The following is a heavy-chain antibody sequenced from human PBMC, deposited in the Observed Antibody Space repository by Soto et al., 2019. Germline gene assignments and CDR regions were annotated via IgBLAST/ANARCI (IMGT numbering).Heavy chain of an antibody. Sequence: QVQLVQSGAEVRKPGASVKVSCKASGYTFTNYDINWVRQATGQGLEWMGWVNPNSGNTGYAQKFQGRVTMTRDTSINTAYMELSSLRSEDTAVYYCARAPYVAARTWFDSWGQGTLVTVSS. CDR2: VNPNSGNT. CDR3: ARAPYVAARTWFDS. CDR1: GYTFTNYD. J-gene: IGHJ5*01. V-gene: IGHV1-8*01. D-gene: IGHD3-10*02.